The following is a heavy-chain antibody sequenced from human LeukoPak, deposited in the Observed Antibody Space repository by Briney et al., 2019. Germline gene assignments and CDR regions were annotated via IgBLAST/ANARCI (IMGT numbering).Heavy chain of an antibody. D-gene: IGHD1-14*01. Sequence: PGGSLRLSCAASGFTFSSYDMTWVRQAPGKGLEWVSAISGGGGSTYYADSVKGRFTTSRDNAKNSLYLQMNSLRAEDTAVYYCARIGFSPPPYTRTIDYWGQGTLVTVSS. J-gene: IGHJ4*02. CDR1: GFTFSSYD. V-gene: IGHV3-23*01. CDR2: ISGGGGST. CDR3: ARIGFSPPPYTRTIDY.